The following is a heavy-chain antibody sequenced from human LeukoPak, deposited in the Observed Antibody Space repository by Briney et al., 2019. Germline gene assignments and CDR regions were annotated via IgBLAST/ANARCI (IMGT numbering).Heavy chain of an antibody. J-gene: IGHJ4*02. Sequence: SETLSLTCTVSGGSISSVKDYWAWIRQPPGKGLEWIATGDYSGGTYYNPSLESRVTISADMSKNQVSLKLSSVTAADTAVYYCAKEDGEEYSSGWYKRNYFDNWGQGTRVTVSS. D-gene: IGHD6-19*01. CDR2: GDYSGGT. CDR1: GGSISSVKDY. V-gene: IGHV4-39*07. CDR3: AKEDGEEYSSGWYKRNYFDN.